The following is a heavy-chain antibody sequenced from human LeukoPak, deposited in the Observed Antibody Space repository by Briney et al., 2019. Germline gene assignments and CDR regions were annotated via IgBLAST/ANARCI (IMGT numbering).Heavy chain of an antibody. CDR3: ARGGGGYCSSTSCYVDWFDP. D-gene: IGHD2-2*01. CDR2: IYYSGST. CDR1: GGSTSNYH. V-gene: IGHV4-59*01. Sequence: SETLSLTCTVSGGSTSNYHWSWIRQPPGKGLEWIGYIYYSGSTNYNPSLKSRVTISVDTSKNQFSLKLSSVTAADTAVYYCARGGGGYCSSTSCYVDWFDPWGQGTLVTVSS. J-gene: IGHJ5*02.